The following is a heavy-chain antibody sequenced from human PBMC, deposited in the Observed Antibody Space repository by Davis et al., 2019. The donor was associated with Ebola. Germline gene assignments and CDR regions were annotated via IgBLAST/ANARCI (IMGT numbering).Heavy chain of an antibody. V-gene: IGHV4-34*01. D-gene: IGHD1-26*01. CDR2: INHSGST. CDR3: ARERGIVGATRYNWFDP. Sequence: PSETLSLTCAVYGGSFSGYYWSWIRQPPGKGLEWIGEINHSGSTNYNPSLKSRVTISVDTSKNQFSLKLSSVTAADTAVYYCARERGIVGATRYNWFDPWGQGTLVTVSS. J-gene: IGHJ5*02. CDR1: GGSFSGYY.